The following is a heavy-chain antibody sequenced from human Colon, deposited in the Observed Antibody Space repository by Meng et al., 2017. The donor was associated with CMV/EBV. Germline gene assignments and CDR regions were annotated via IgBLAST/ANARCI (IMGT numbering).Heavy chain of an antibody. D-gene: IGHD3-3*01. CDR3: AKDAVLRFLEWLPPPEDYYYGMDV. CDR2: IRYDGSNK. V-gene: IGHV3-30*02. CDR1: GFTFSSYG. Sequence: GGSLRLSCAASGFTFSSYGMHWFRQAPGKGLEWVAFIRYDGSNKYYADSVKGRFTISRDNSKNTLYLQMNSLRAEDTAVYYCAKDAVLRFLEWLPPPEDYYYGMDVWGQGTTVTVSS. J-gene: IGHJ6*02.